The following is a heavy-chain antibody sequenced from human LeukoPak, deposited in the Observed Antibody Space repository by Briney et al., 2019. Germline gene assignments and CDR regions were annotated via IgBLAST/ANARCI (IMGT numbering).Heavy chain of an antibody. Sequence: GGSLRLSCAASGFTFSSYAMHWVRQAPGKGLEWVAVISYDGSNKFYTDSVKGRFTISRDNSKNTLYLQMNSLRAEDTAVFYCARGRKRHFWTGSQNSCFDPWGQGALVTV. D-gene: IGHD3/OR15-3a*01. CDR1: GFTFSSYA. CDR3: ARGRKRHFWTGSQNSCFDP. V-gene: IGHV3-30*04. CDR2: ISYDGSNK. J-gene: IGHJ5*02.